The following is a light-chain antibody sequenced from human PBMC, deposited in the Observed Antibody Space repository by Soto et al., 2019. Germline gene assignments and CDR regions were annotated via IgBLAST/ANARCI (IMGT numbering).Light chain of an antibody. CDR3: QQYNNWPPDT. Sequence: EIVMTQSPATLSVSPGERATLSCRASQSVSSNLAWYQQKPGQAPRLLIYGASTRATGIPARFSGSGSGTEITLTISSLQSEDFAVYYCQQYNNWPPDTFGQGTKV. J-gene: IGKJ1*01. V-gene: IGKV3-15*01. CDR1: QSVSSN. CDR2: GAS.